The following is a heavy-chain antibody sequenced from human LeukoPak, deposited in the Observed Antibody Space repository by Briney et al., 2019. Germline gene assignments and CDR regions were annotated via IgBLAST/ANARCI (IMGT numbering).Heavy chain of an antibody. CDR1: GGSISSYY. J-gene: IGHJ6*03. Sequence: PSETLSLTCTVSGGSISSYYWSWIRQPPGKGLEWIGYIYYSGSTNYNPSLKSRATISVDTSKNQFSLKLSSVTAADTAVYYCARLGGVVVIPYYYYYMDVWGKGTTVTISS. CDR3: ARLGGVVVIPYYYYYMDV. D-gene: IGHD3-22*01. CDR2: IYYSGST. V-gene: IGHV4-59*01.